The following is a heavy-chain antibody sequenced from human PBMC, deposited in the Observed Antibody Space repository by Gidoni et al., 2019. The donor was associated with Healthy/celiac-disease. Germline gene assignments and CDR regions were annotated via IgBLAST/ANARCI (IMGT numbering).Heavy chain of an antibody. CDR1: GGSFSGYY. CDR3: ARVPFREGSWFDP. D-gene: IGHD3-10*01. J-gene: IGHJ5*02. CDR2: IKHSGST. V-gene: IGHV4-34*01. Sequence: QVQLQQCGAGLLKPSETLSLTCAVYGGSFSGYYWGWISQPPGKGLELIGEIKHSGSTNNNPSLKSLVTISVDTSKTQFSLKLSSVTAADTAVYYCARVPFREGSWFDPWGQGTLVTVSS.